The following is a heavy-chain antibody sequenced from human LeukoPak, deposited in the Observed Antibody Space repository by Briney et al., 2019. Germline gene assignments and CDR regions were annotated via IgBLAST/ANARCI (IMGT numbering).Heavy chain of an antibody. J-gene: IGHJ5*02. CDR3: ARDRSTRGWFDP. V-gene: IGHV3-21*01. Sequence: PGGSLRLSCAASGFTFSSYSMNWVRQAPGKGLEWVSSISSSSSYIYHADSVKGRLTISRDNAKNSLYLQMNSLRAEDTAVYYCARDRSTRGWFDPWGQGTLVTVSS. CDR1: GFTFSSYS. D-gene: IGHD2-2*01. CDR2: ISSSSSYI.